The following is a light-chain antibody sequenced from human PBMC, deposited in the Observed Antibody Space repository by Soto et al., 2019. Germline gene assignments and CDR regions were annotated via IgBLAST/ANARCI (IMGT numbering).Light chain of an antibody. CDR1: SSDVGAYKY. CDR3: TAYVATDIWV. Sequence: QSALTQPPSASGSPGQSVTISCTGTSSDVGAYKYVSWYQQYPGKAPKLMIYEVTKRPSGVPDGFSGSKFVNTPSLTFSGLQAEDEAIYSCTAYVATDIWVLGGGTKATGL. CDR2: EVT. V-gene: IGLV2-8*01. J-gene: IGLJ3*02.